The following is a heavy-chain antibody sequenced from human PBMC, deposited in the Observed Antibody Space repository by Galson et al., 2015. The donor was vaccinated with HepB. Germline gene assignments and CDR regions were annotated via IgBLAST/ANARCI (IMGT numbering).Heavy chain of an antibody. J-gene: IGHJ6*02. CDR3: ARRRRSSSWYYYYGMDV. Sequence: SLRLSCAASGFTFSGSAMHWVRQASGKGLEWVGRIRSKANSYATAYAASVKGRFTISRDDSKNTAYLQMNSLKTEDTAVYYCARRRRSSSWYYYYGMDVWGQGTTVTVSS. V-gene: IGHV3-73*01. CDR2: IRSKANSYAT. CDR1: GFTFSGSA. D-gene: IGHD6-13*01.